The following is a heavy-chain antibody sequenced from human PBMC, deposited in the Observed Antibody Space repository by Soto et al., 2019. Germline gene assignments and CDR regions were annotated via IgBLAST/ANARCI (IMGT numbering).Heavy chain of an antibody. CDR1: GFTFSTCA. CDR3: AKGRSYDYDSGVDV. V-gene: IGHV3-23*01. Sequence: GGSLRLSCAASGFTFSTCALSWVRQAPGKGLEWVTVIIDSGGSTYYAGSVKGRFTISRDNSKSTLDLQMNSLRAEGTALYCWAKGRSYDYDSGVDVWGQGATVTVS. J-gene: IGHJ6*02. CDR2: IIDSGGST.